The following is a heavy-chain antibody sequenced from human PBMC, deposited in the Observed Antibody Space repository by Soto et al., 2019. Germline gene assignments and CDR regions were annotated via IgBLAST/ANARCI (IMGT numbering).Heavy chain of an antibody. CDR2: INGDGSFT. D-gene: IGHD4-17*01. CDR1: AFTFKNHW. Sequence: GGSLRLSCAASAFTFKNHWMHWVRQVPGKGPVWVSRINGDGSFTSYADAVKGRFTISRDNAKNSLYLQMNSLRAEDTAVYYCARDDYGSGWFDPWCQGTLVTVSS. J-gene: IGHJ5*02. V-gene: IGHV3-74*01. CDR3: ARDDYGSGWFDP.